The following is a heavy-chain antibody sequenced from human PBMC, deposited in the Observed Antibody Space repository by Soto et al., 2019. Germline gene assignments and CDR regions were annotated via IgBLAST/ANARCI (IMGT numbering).Heavy chain of an antibody. CDR3: AIYCSSTCRFDFGVDV. D-gene: IGHD1-1*01. CDR1: GRSITSGDYF. CDR2: IYVGGST. V-gene: IGHV4-30-4*01. J-gene: IGHJ6*02. Sequence: QVQLQESGPGLVKPAQNLSLTCAVSGRSITSGDYFWSWIRQSPGKGLEWIGYIYVGGSTHYTPSLLSRASISIDTSRNHFALKLNAVTAADTAVYYWAIYCSSTCRFDFGVDVCGQGLALTVSS.